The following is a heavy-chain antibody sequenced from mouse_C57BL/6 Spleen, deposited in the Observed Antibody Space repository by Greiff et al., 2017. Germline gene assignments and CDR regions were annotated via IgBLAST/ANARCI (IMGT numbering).Heavy chain of an antibody. D-gene: IGHD2-4*01. J-gene: IGHJ1*03. CDR1: GYSITSGYY. CDR2: ISYDGSN. CDR3: ARDQDYDWYFDV. Sequence: EVQLKESGPGLVKPSQSLSLTCSVTGYSITSGYYWNWIRQFPGNKLEWMGYISYDGSNNYNPSLKNRISITRDTSKNQFFLKLNSVTTEDTATYYCARDQDYDWYFDVWGTGTTVTVSS. V-gene: IGHV3-6*01.